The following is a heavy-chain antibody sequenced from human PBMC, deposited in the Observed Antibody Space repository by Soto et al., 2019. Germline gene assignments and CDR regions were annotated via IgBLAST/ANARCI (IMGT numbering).Heavy chain of an antibody. Sequence: EASVKVSCKASGYTFTGYGISWVRQAPGQWLEWLGLISAYNGNTNYAQKLQGRVTMTTDTSTSTAYMELRSLRSDYTAVYYCARDLAESKTTLGYWGQGTLVTVSS. J-gene: IGHJ4*02. V-gene: IGHV1-18*01. D-gene: IGHD3-3*02. CDR2: ISAYNGNT. CDR1: GYTFTGYG. CDR3: ARDLAESKTTLGY.